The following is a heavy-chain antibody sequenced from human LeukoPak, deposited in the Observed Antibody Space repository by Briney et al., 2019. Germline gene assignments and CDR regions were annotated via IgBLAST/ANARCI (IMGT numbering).Heavy chain of an antibody. J-gene: IGHJ6*03. D-gene: IGHD3-9*01. CDR3: ARPLRYFDSHYYMDV. CDR2: IYYSGST. V-gene: IGHV4-59*08. CDR1: GGSLSSYY. Sequence: SETLSLTCTVSGGSLSSYYWSWIRQPPGKGLEWIGYIYYSGSTNYNPSLKSRVTISVDTSKNQFSLKLSSVTAADTAVYYCARPLRYFDSHYYMDVWGKGTTVTVSS.